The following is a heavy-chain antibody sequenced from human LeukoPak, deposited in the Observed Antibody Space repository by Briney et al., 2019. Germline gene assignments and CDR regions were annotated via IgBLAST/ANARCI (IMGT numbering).Heavy chain of an antibody. V-gene: IGHV3-23*01. CDR2: IGTSGAST. D-gene: IGHD2-2*01. CDR3: ARVGYCSSTSCGTFDY. Sequence: PGGSLRLSCAASGFTFSSYDMSWVRQAPGKGLEWVSFIGTSGASTYYADSVKGRFTISRDNAKNSLYLQMNSLRAEDTAVYYCARVGYCSSTSCGTFDYWGQGTLVTVSS. J-gene: IGHJ4*02. CDR1: GFTFSSYD.